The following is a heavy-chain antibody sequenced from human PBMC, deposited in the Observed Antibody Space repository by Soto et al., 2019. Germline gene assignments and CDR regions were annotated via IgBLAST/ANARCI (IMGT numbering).Heavy chain of an antibody. V-gene: IGHV4-31*03. Sequence: SETLSLTCTVSGGSTSSGGYYWSWIRQHPGKGLEWIGYIYYSGSTYYNPSLKSRVTISVDTSKNQFSLKLSSVTAADTAVYYCARVGREDSSSSGRNPRYYYYYYGMDVWGQGTTVTVSS. CDR2: IYYSGST. CDR3: ARVGREDSSSSGRNPRYYYYYYGMDV. CDR1: GGSTSSGGYY. D-gene: IGHD6-6*01. J-gene: IGHJ6*02.